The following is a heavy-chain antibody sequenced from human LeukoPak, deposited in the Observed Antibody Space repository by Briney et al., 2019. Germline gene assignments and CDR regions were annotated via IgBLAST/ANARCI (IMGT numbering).Heavy chain of an antibody. CDR1: GGSISSYY. V-gene: IGHV4-59*01. D-gene: IGHD6-19*01. CDR3: AFDGSGSSYYGMDV. CDR2: IYYSGST. Sequence: SETLSLTCTVSGGSISSYYWSWIRQPPGKGLEWIGYIYYSGSTNYNPSLKSRVTISVDTSKNQFSLKLSSVTAADTAVYYCAFDGSGSSYYGMDVWGQGTTVTVSS. J-gene: IGHJ6*02.